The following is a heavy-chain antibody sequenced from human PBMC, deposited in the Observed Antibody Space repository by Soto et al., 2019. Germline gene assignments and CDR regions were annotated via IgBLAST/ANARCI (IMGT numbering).Heavy chain of an antibody. CDR1: GFPFSSYW. CDR3: AREYYELLAGYYTDY. J-gene: IGHJ4*02. D-gene: IGHD3-9*01. V-gene: IGHV3-74*01. CDR2: LSGDGVTT. Sequence: EVQLVESGGDLVQRGGSLRLSCAASGFPFSSYWMHWVRHTPGKGLDWVARLSGDGVTTYYADSVTGRFTVSRDNAKNTLSMQISGLRAEDTAVYYCAREYYELLAGYYTDYWGQGTLVSVSS.